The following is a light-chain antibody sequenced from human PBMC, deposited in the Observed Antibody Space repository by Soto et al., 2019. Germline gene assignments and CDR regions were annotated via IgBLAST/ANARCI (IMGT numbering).Light chain of an antibody. V-gene: IGLV2-23*02. CDR3: CSYAGSSTYV. Sequence: QSVLTQPASVSGSPGQSITISCTGTSSDVGSYNLVSWYQQHPGKAPKLMIYEVSKRPSGVSNRFSGSKSGNTASLTISGLQAEDEADYYCCSYAGSSTYVFGIGTKVTV. CDR2: EVS. CDR1: SSDVGSYNL. J-gene: IGLJ1*01.